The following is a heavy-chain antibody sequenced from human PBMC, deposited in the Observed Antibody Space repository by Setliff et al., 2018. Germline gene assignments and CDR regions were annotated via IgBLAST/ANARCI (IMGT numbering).Heavy chain of an antibody. CDR2: MYSSGST. J-gene: IGHJ4*02. Sequence: SETLSLTCTASGASISANHYWGWIRQTPGKGLEWIGSMYSSGSTYYNPSLKSRVTISVDTSKNQFSLKLSSVTAADTAVYYCARCIAVAGYFDYWGQGTLVTVSS. CDR1: GASISANHY. V-gene: IGHV4-39*07. D-gene: IGHD6-19*01. CDR3: ARCIAVAGYFDY.